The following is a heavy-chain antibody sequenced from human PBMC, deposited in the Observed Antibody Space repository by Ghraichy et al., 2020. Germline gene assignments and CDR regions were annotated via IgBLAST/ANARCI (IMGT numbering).Heavy chain of an antibody. CDR1: GVTFSSYA. V-gene: IGHV3-23*01. Sequence: GGSLRLSCAASGVTFSSYAMSWVRQAPGKGLEWVSAISGSGGSTSYAYPVKGRFTITRANSKNTLYTQMNSLRAEDTAVYYCAKDPYSSPIFYYDSSGYYTPYTYYFDAWGQGTLVTVSS. CDR2: ISGSGGST. D-gene: IGHD3-22*01. J-gene: IGHJ4*02. CDR3: AKDPYSSPIFYYDSSGYYTPYTYYFDA.